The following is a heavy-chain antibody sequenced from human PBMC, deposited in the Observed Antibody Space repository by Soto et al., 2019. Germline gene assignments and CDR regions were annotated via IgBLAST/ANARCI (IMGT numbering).Heavy chain of an antibody. D-gene: IGHD1-26*01. CDR3: ARGGGSDSFDY. CDR2: INHLETT. Sequence: SETLSLTCTVSGASITYGGYSWSWIRQTPGKGLEWIGYINHLETTFYNPSFESRLTLSIDRTKNQFSLNLNSMSATDRAVYFCARGGGSDSFDYWGQGILVTVSS. J-gene: IGHJ4*02. CDR1: GASITYGGYS. V-gene: IGHV4-30-2*01.